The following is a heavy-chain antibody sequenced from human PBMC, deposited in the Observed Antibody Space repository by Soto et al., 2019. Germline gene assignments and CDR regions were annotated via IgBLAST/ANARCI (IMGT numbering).Heavy chain of an antibody. D-gene: IGHD1-26*01. Sequence: QVQLQESGPGLVKPSQTLSLTCTVSGVSMETDKYYWSWLRQYPGKGPEWIGFISNSGTTSYTPSLLTRGILLPDTSKNSSSLILTSVTAADSVVYYCARVPIEVDYLGGHQPQMFNHWGQGVVVTVSS. V-gene: IGHV4-31*03. CDR1: GVSMETDKYY. CDR3: ARVPIEVDYLGGHQPQMFNH. J-gene: IGHJ4*02. CDR2: ISNSGTT.